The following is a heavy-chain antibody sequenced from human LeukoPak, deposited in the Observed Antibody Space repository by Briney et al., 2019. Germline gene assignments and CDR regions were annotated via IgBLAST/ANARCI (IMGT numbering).Heavy chain of an antibody. V-gene: IGHV4-59*01. Sequence: SETLSLTCTVSGGSISSYYWSWIRQPPGKGLEWIGYIYYSGSTNYNPSLKSRVTISVDTSKNQFSLKLSSVTAADTAVYYCARDGGRAYYDFWSGYYHSVDVWGKGPTVTVSS. J-gene: IGHJ6*04. CDR2: IYYSGST. D-gene: IGHD3-3*01. CDR3: ARDGGRAYYDFWSGYYHSVDV. CDR1: GGSISSYY.